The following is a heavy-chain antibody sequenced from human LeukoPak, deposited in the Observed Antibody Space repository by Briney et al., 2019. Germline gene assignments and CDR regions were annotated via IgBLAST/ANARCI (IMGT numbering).Heavy chain of an antibody. CDR1: RCAFPQYC. D-gene: IGHD5-24*01. CDR3: ARRIEMAGNDE. J-gene: IGHJ4*02. V-gene: IGHV1-46*01. Sequence: SSVKVSCMPCRCAFPQYCLLRGLQAPGQGLEWMGMINPRGGTTIHAQKFQRRVTMTRDTPTSTSYMEMSSLRSEDTAVYYCARRIEMAGNDEGGQGTLVTVSS. CDR2: INPRGGTT.